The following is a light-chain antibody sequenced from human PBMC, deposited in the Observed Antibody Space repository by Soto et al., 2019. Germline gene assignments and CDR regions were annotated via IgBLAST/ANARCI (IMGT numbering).Light chain of an antibody. J-gene: IGLJ2*01. CDR1: SSNIESNY. CDR3: TVWDDSLRGRL. Sequence: QSALTQPPSASGTPGHRVTISCSGSSSNIESNYVYWYQQLPGTAPRLLIYRNNQRPSGVPDRFSGSKSGTSASLAISALRSEDEADYYCTVWDDSLRGRLFGGGTKVTVL. V-gene: IGLV1-47*01. CDR2: RNN.